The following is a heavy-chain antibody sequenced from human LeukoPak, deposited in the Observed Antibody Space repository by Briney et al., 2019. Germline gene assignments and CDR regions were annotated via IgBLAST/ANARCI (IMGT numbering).Heavy chain of an antibody. D-gene: IGHD3-3*01. CDR2: ISGSGGST. CDR3: AKVLPGAYYDFWSGYYPHAFDI. V-gene: IGHV3-23*01. CDR1: GFTFSSYA. Sequence: GGSLRLSCAASGFTFSSYAMSWVHQAPGKGLEWVSAISGSGGSTYYADSVKGRFTISRDNSKNTLYLQMNSLRAEDTAVYYCAKVLPGAYYDFWSGYYPHAFDIWGQGTMVTVSS. J-gene: IGHJ3*02.